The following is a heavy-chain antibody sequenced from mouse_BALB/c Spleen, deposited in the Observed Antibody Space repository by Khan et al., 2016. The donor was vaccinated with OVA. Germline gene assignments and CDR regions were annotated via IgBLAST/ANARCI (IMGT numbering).Heavy chain of an antibody. D-gene: IGHD1-1*01. CDR2: IYPGDGRT. CDR3: ALSYYGSYWYFDV. Sequence: QVQLQQSGPEVVKPGASVKMSCKASGYTFIRNYVHWVKQRPGQGLDWIGWIYPGDGRTKYNEKFKGKTTLTADNSSTIAYMLLSSLTSEDSAIYLYALSYYGSYWYFDVWGAGTTVTVSS. J-gene: IGHJ1*01. CDR1: GYTFIRNY. V-gene: IGHV1S56*01.